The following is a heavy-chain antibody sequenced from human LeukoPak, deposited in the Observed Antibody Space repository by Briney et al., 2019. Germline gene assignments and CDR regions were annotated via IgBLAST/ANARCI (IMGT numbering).Heavy chain of an antibody. CDR2: INSDGSST. D-gene: IGHD4-23*01. CDR1: GFTFSSYW. V-gene: IGHV3-74*01. CDR3: ARDDYGGLNVWDY. Sequence: GGSLRLSCAASGFTFSSYWMHWVRQAPGKGLVWVSRINSDGSSTSYADSVKGRFTISRDNAKNTLYLQMNSLRAEDTALYYCARDDYGGLNVWDYWGQGTLVTVSS. J-gene: IGHJ4*02.